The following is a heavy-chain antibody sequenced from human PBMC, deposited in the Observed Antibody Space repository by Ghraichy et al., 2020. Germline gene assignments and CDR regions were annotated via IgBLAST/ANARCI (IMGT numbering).Heavy chain of an antibody. CDR3: GKDSFTNNGVFDALDI. D-gene: IGHD1-14*01. CDR1: GFTFSTYA. CDR2: IHENSACK. V-gene: IGHV3-23*01. J-gene: IGHJ3*02. Sequence: GGSLRLSCTASGFTFSTYAMSWVRQAPGKGPEWVSSIHENSACKYYTDSVKGRFIVSRDDSKNTLYLEMSSLRVEDTAIYFCGKDSFTNNGVFDALDIWGRGKIVTVS.